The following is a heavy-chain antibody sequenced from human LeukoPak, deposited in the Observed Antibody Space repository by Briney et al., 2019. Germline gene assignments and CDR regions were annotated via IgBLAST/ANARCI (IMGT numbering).Heavy chain of an antibody. D-gene: IGHD3-22*01. J-gene: IGHJ4*02. CDR2: IYRSGST. V-gene: IGHV4-4*02. CDR3: AKDRGYYYDSSGYYF. CDR1: GGSISSNNW. Sequence: SGTLSLTCAVSGGSISSNNWWSWVRQPPGKGLEWIGEIYRSGSTNYNPSLKSRVTILVDKSKNQFSLKLNSVTAEDTAVYYCAKDRGYYYDSSGYYFWGQGTLVTVSS.